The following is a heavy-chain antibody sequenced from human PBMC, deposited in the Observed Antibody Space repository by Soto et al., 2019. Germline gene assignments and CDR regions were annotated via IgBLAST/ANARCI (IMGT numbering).Heavy chain of an antibody. J-gene: IGHJ6*02. CDR3: ARLYGDFDSRYYYYGMDV. V-gene: IGHV4-59*08. D-gene: IGHD4-17*01. Sequence: SETLSLTCTVSGGTIISYYWSWIRQPTGKGLEWIGYIYYSGSTNYNPSLKSRVTISVDTSKNQFSLKLSSVTAADTAVYYCARLYGDFDSRYYYYGMDVWGQGTTVTVSS. CDR1: GGTIISYY. CDR2: IYYSGST.